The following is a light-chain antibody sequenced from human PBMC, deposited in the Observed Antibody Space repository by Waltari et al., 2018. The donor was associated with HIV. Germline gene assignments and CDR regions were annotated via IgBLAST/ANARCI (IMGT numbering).Light chain of an antibody. CDR1: NIGSKT. CDR3: HVWDSSSAHVV. J-gene: IGLJ2*01. V-gene: IGLV3-21*02. CDR2: DDT. Sequence: SYVLTQSPPVSVAAGQTDRITCGADNIGSKTVHWYQQKPGQAPLWVLYDDTDRPPWIPEPISGSNSGNTATLTISAVEAGDEADYYCHVWDSSSAHVVFGGGTKVTVL.